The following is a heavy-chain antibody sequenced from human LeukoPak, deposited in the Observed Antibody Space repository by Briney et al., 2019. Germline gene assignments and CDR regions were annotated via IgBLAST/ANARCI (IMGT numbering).Heavy chain of an antibody. J-gene: IGHJ4*02. V-gene: IGHV3-23*01. CDR3: ARACRIAAAGTGYFDY. CDR2: ISGSGGST. D-gene: IGHD6-13*01. Sequence: GGSLRLSCAASGFTFSSYGMHWVRQAPGRGLEWVSSISGSGGSTQYAASVQGRFTISRDNSKNTLYLQMNSLRAEDTAVYYCARACRIAAAGTGYFDYWGQGTLVTVSS. CDR1: GFTFSSYG.